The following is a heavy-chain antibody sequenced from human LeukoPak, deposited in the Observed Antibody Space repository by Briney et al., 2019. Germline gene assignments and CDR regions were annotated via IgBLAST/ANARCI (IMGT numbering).Heavy chain of an antibody. Sequence: ASVKVSCKASGYTFTSYGISWVRQAPGQGLEWMGWISAYNGNTNYAQKLQGRVTMTTDTSTSTAYMELRSLRSDDTAVYYCASVVIVGATGGFDIWGQGTMVTVSS. J-gene: IGHJ3*02. CDR3: ASVVIVGATGGFDI. CDR2: ISAYNGNT. V-gene: IGHV1-18*01. D-gene: IGHD1-26*01. CDR1: GYTFTSYG.